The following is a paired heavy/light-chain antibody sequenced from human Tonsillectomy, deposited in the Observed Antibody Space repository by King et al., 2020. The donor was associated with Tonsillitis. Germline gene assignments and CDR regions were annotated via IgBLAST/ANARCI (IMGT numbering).Heavy chain of an antibody. V-gene: IGHV4-30-4*01. CDR2: IYYSGST. D-gene: IGHD3-9*01. CDR3: ASPFITNYDILTGYPPLDAFDI. J-gene: IGHJ3*02. Sequence: QVQLQESGPGLVKPSQTLSLTCTVSGGSISSGDYYWSWIRQPPGKGLEWIGYIYYSGSTYYNPSLKSRVTISVDTSKNQFSLKLSSVTAADTAVYYCASPFITNYDILTGYPPLDAFDIWGQGTMVTVSS. CDR1: GGSISSGDYY.
Light chain of an antibody. CDR1: NIGSKN. V-gene: IGLV3-9*01. Sequence: SYELTQPLSVSVALGQTARITCGGNNIGSKNVHWYQQKPGQAPVLVIYRDSNRPSGIPERFSGSNSGNTATLTISRAQAGDEADYYCQVWDSSTDVVFGGGTKLTVL. CDR3: QVWDSSTDVV. CDR2: RDS. J-gene: IGLJ2*01.